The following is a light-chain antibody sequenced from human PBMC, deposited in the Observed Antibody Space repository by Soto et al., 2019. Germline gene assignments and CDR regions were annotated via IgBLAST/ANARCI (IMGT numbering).Light chain of an antibody. CDR3: QQYGSSTQA. V-gene: IGKV3-20*01. Sequence: EIVLTQSPGTLSSSPGERATLSCRASQSVTRNYLAWYQQKPGQAPRXXIFGASIRATGLPDRFSGGGSGTDFTLTISRLEPEDFAVYYCQQYGSSTQAFGQGTKVDIK. J-gene: IGKJ1*01. CDR2: GAS. CDR1: QSVTRNY.